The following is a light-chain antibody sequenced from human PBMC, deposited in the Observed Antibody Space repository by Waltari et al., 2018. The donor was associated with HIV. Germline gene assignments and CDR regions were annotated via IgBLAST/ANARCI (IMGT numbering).Light chain of an antibody. V-gene: IGLV2-8*01. CDR3: YSYAGSKGV. CDR1: SSDFGDYNY. CDR2: EVT. Sequence: QSALTQPPSASGSPGQSVTISCTGTSSDFGDYNYVYWYQQHPGKAPKVMIYEVTKRPSGVPDRFSGSKSGNTASLTVSGLQAEDEADYYCYSYAGSKGVFGTGTKVTVL. J-gene: IGLJ1*01.